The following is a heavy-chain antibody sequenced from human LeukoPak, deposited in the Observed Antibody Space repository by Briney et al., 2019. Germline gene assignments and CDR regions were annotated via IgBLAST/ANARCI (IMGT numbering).Heavy chain of an antibody. CDR1: GFTFSSYS. Sequence: GGSLRLSCAASGFTFSSYSMNWVRQAPGKGLEWVSSISSSSSYIYYADSVKGRFTISRDNAKNSLYLQMNSLRAEDTAVYYCARASDHYVYGMDVWGQGTTVTVSS. CDR2: ISSSSSYI. V-gene: IGHV3-21*01. J-gene: IGHJ6*02. CDR3: ARASDHYVYGMDV.